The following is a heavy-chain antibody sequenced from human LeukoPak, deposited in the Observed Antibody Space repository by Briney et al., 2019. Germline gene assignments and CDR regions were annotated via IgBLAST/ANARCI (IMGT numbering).Heavy chain of an antibody. CDR3: AKAGSGWYFDY. CDR1: GYTFTSYD. CDR2: MNPNSGNT. D-gene: IGHD6-19*01. Sequence: ASVKVSCKASGYTFTSYDINWVRQATGQGLEWMGWMNPNSGNTGYAQNFQGRVTMTRNTSISTAYMELSSLRAEDTAVYYCAKAGSGWYFDYWGQGTLVTVSS. V-gene: IGHV1-8*01. J-gene: IGHJ4*02.